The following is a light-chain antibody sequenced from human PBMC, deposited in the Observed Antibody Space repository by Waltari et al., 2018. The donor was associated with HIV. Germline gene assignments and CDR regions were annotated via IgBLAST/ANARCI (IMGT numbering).Light chain of an antibody. Sequence: QSALTQPPSASGSPGQSVTISCTGTSSDVGGYNYVSWYQQHPGKAPKLMIYEVSQPPSGVPDRFSVSKSGNTASRTVSGLQAEDEADYYCSSYGGSNNHVVFGGGTKLTVL. CDR1: SSDVGGYNY. V-gene: IGLV2-8*01. CDR2: EVS. CDR3: SSYGGSNNHVV. J-gene: IGLJ2*01.